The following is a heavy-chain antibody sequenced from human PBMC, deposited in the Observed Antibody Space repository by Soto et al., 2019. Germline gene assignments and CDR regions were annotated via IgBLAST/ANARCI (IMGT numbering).Heavy chain of an antibody. CDR3: PREYYYGSGGKVGV. V-gene: IGHV3-74*01. J-gene: IGHJ6*02. D-gene: IGHD3-10*01. Sequence: GGSLRLSCAASGFTFSRDWMHWVRQAPGKGLVWVSRINSDGSSTSYADSVKGRFTISRDNAKNTLYLQMNSLRAEDTAVYYCPREYYYGSGGKVGVWGLGTKVTVSS. CDR2: INSDGSST. CDR1: GFTFSRDW.